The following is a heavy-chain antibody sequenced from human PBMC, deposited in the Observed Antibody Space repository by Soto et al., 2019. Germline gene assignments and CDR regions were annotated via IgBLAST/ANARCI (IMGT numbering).Heavy chain of an antibody. CDR3: AREEASGSSGLTSSSYYKGMDV. Sequence: PGGSLILSCVASGFTFSRYNIHWVLQAPGKGLEWVAYVTTSGDTVFYADSVEGRFAISRDVAMDSVHLQMHSLRDEDTAVYYCAREEASGSSGLTSSSYYKGMDVWGQGTTVNVAS. CDR1: GFTFSRYN. CDR2: VTTSGDTV. J-gene: IGHJ6*02. D-gene: IGHD3-10*01. V-gene: IGHV3-48*02.